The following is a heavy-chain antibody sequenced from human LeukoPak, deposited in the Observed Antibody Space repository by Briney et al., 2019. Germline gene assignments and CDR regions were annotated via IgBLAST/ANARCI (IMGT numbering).Heavy chain of an antibody. J-gene: IGHJ4*02. D-gene: IGHD6-6*01. V-gene: IGHV3-23*01. Sequence: GGSLRLSCAASGFTFSIYATNWVRQAPGKGLEWVSGISNSGGSTYYADSVKGRFTISRDNSKNTLYLQMNSLRAEDTAVYYCAKETSSSFDYWGQGTLVTVSS. CDR2: ISNSGGST. CDR1: GFTFSIYA. CDR3: AKETSSSFDY.